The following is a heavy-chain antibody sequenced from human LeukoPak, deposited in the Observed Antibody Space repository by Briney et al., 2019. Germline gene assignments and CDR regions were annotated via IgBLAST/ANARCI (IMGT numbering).Heavy chain of an antibody. CDR2: ISYDGSNK. Sequence: GGSLRLSCAASGFTFSSYGMHWVRQATGKGLEWVAVISYDGSNKYYADSVKGRFTISRDNSKNTLYLQMNSLRAEDTAVYYCAKATTVVNLRYYYYGMDVWGQGTTVTVSS. D-gene: IGHD4-23*01. CDR1: GFTFSSYG. V-gene: IGHV3-30*18. J-gene: IGHJ6*02. CDR3: AKATTVVNLRYYYYGMDV.